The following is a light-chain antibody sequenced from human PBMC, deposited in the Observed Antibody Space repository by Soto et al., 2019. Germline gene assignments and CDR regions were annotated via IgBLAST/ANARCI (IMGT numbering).Light chain of an antibody. J-gene: IGKJ2*01. CDR1: QSISSE. CDR2: GAS. V-gene: IGKV3-15*01. CDR3: QQGHNWPLT. Sequence: EIVMTQSPATLSVSPGESATLSCRASQSISSELAWYQQKPGQPPRLLIYGASTRATGVPARFTGSGSGSDFTLPISGLHSEDFAVYYCQQGHNWPLTFGQGTMLEI.